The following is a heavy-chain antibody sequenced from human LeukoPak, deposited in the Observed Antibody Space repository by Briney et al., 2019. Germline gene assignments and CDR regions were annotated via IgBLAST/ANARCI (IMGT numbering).Heavy chain of an antibody. J-gene: IGHJ4*02. CDR3: ARRAGDYSHPYDY. CDR1: GFIFNHYA. D-gene: IGHD3-22*01. Sequence: GGSLRLSCAASGFIFNHYAMSWVRQAPGKGLEWVSFIYSGGSTQYSDSVKGRFTISRDNSKNTLYLQMNSLRAEDTAVYYCARRAGDYSHPYDYWGQGTLVTVSS. CDR2: IYSGGST. V-gene: IGHV3-53*01.